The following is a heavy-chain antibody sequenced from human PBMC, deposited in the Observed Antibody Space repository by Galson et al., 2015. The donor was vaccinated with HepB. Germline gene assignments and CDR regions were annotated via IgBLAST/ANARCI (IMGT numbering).Heavy chain of an antibody. V-gene: IGHV1-2*02. D-gene: IGHD3-3*01. CDR3: ARRSYYDFWSGYWSGSGGEDWFDP. J-gene: IGHJ5*02. CDR1: GYTFTGYY. CDR2: INPNSGGT. Sequence: VKVSCKASGYTFTGYYMHWVRQAPGQGLEWMGWINPNSGGTNYAQKFQGRVTMTRDTSISTAYMELSRLRSDDTAVYYCARRSYYDFWSGYWSGSGGEDWFDPWGQGTLVTVSS.